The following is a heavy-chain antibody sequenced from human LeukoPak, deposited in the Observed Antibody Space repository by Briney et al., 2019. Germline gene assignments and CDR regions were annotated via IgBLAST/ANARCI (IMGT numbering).Heavy chain of an antibody. CDR3: AREGTTGWAF. D-gene: IGHD1-1*01. Sequence: SETLSLTCTVSGGSISSYYWSCIRQPPGKGLEWIGYIYHSGSTKYNPSFNSRVTMSVDTSKNQISLKLSSVTAADTAVYFCAREGTTGWAFWGQGTLVTVSS. V-gene: IGHV4-59*01. CDR1: GGSISSYY. J-gene: IGHJ4*02. CDR2: IYHSGST.